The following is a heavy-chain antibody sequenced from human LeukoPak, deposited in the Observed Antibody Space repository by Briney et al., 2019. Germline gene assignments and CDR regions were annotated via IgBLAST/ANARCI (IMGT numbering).Heavy chain of an antibody. D-gene: IGHD3-10*01. CDR2: INHSGST. J-gene: IGHJ4*02. CDR1: GGSFSGYY. V-gene: IGHV4-34*01. Sequence: SETLSLTCAVYGGSFSGYYWSWIRQPPGKGPEWIGEINHSGSTNYNPSLKSRVTISVDTSKNQFSLKLSSVTAADTAVYYCARQALGFGEFNFDYWGQGTLVTVSS. CDR3: ARQALGFGEFNFDY.